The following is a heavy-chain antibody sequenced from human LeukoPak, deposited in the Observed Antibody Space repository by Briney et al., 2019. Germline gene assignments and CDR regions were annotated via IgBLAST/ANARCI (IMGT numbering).Heavy chain of an antibody. CDR1: GYTFTGYY. D-gene: IGHD3-16*01. J-gene: IGHJ4*02. CDR2: INPNSGGT. V-gene: IGHV1-2*02. CDR3: ARDGPWGQREFDY. Sequence: ASVKVSCKASGYTFTGYYMHWVRQAPGRGLEWMGWINPNSGGTNYAQKFQGRVTMTRDTSISTAYMELSRLRSDDTAVYYCARDGPWGQREFDYWGQGTLVTVSS.